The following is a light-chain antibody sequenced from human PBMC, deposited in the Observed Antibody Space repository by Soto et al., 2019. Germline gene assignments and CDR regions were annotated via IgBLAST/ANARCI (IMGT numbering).Light chain of an antibody. V-gene: IGKV3-20*01. CDR1: QSINNRY. CDR2: GAS. J-gene: IGKJ3*01. Sequence: EIVLTQSPGTLSLSPGERATLSCRASQSINNRYLAWYQQKPGQAPRLLIYGASSRATGIPDRFIGSGSGTDFTLPISTLEPEDFALYYCQQFGSSPGFTFGPGTKVDIK. CDR3: QQFGSSPGFT.